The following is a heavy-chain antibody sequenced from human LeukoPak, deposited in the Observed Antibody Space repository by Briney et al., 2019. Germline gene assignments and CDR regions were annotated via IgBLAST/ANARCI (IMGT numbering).Heavy chain of an antibody. V-gene: IGHV4-34*01. D-gene: IGHD3-16*01. CDR2: INHSGST. J-gene: IGHJ4*02. Sequence: SETLSLTCAVYGGSFSGYYWSWIRQPPGKGLEWIGEINHSGSTNYNPSLKSRVTISVDTSENQFSLKLSSVTAADTAVYYCARHRYGPHFDYWGQGTLVTVSS. CDR3: ARHRYGPHFDY. CDR1: GGSFSGYY.